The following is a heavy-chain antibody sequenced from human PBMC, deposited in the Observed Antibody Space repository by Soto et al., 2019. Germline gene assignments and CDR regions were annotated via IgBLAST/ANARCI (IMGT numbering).Heavy chain of an antibody. CDR2: ISAYNGNT. J-gene: IGHJ5*02. V-gene: IGHV1-18*01. Sequence: ASVKVSCKASGYTFTSYGISWVRQAPGQGLEWMGWISAYNGNTNYAQKLQGRVTMTTDTSTSTAYMELRSPRSDDTAVYYCARDSHLRITIFGVVTLFDPWGQGTLVTVSS. CDR1: GYTFTSYG. CDR3: ARDSHLRITIFGVVTLFDP. D-gene: IGHD3-3*01.